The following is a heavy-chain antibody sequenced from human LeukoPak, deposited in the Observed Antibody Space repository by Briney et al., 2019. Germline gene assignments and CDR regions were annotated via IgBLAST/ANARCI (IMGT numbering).Heavy chain of an antibody. J-gene: IGHJ2*01. D-gene: IGHD6-19*01. CDR1: GFTFSSYA. V-gene: IGHV3-64D*06. CDR2: ISSNGGST. CDR3: VKHIFPEKYSSGSYWYFDL. Sequence: GGSLTLSCSASGFTFSSYAMHWVRQAPGKGLEYVSAISSNGGSTYYADSVKGRFTISRDNSKNTLYLQMSSLRAEDTAVYYCVKHIFPEKYSSGSYWYFDLWGRGTLVTVSS.